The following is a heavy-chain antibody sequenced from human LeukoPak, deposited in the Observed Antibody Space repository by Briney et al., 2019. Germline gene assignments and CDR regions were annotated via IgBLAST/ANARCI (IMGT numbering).Heavy chain of an antibody. D-gene: IGHD3-16*01. V-gene: IGHV1-2*02. CDR2: INPNSGGT. J-gene: IGHJ4*02. Sequence: ASVKVSCRASGYTFTDYYMYWVRQAPGQGLEWMGWINPNSGGTGYAQKFQGRVTMTRAKSLSTAYLELSRPTSADTDLYYCATDGDEVMVDFDYWGQGTLVTVSP. CDR3: ATDGDEVMVDFDY. CDR1: GYTFTDYY.